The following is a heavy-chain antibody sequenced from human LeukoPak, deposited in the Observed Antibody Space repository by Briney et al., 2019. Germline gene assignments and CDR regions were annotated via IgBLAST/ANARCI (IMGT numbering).Heavy chain of an antibody. D-gene: IGHD2-21*01. Sequence: GGSLRLSCSASGFIFSSYWMSWVRQAPGKGLEWVSYISSSSDIISYADSVKGRFTISRDNAKNSLYLQMNSLRDEDTAVYYCARDRDHSFDYWGQGTLVTVSS. V-gene: IGHV3-48*02. CDR3: ARDRDHSFDY. CDR2: ISSSSDII. CDR1: GFIFSSYW. J-gene: IGHJ4*02.